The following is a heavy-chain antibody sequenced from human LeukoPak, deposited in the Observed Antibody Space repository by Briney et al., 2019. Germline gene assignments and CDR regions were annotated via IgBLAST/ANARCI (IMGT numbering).Heavy chain of an antibody. CDR3: ARAGRKSRGVDLVRKKETGYYYYMDV. D-gene: IGHD3-10*02. CDR2: IKQDGSEK. V-gene: IGHV3-7*01. Sequence: GGSLRLSCAASEFTFFTYSMSWVRQAPGKGLEWVANIKQDGSEKYYVDSVKGRSTISRDNAKNSLYLQMNSLRAEDTAVYYCARAGRKSRGVDLVRKKETGYYYYMDVWGKGTTVTVSS. CDR1: EFTFFTYS. J-gene: IGHJ6*03.